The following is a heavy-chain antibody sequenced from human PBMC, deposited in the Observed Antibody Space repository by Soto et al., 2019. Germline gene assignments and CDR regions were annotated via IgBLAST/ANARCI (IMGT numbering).Heavy chain of an antibody. CDR3: TREIAAAGTYYYYYGMDV. CDR2: IRSKAYGGTT. Sequence: GGSLRLSCTASGFTFGDYAMSWVRQAPGKGLEWVGFIRSKAYGGTTEYAASVKGRFTISRDDSKSIAYLQMNSLKTEDTAVYYCTREIAAAGTYYYYYGMDVWGQGTTVTVSS. J-gene: IGHJ6*02. V-gene: IGHV3-49*04. CDR1: GFTFGDYA. D-gene: IGHD6-13*01.